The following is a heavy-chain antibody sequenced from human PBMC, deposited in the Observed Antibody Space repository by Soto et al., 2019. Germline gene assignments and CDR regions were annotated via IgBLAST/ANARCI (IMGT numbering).Heavy chain of an antibody. CDR3: ARREIQGPIDY. CDR1: GYSISSSNW. V-gene: IGHV4-28*01. D-gene: IGHD1-26*01. Sequence: QVQLQESGLGLVKPSDTLSLTYAVSGYSISSSNWWGWIRQPPGKGLEWIGYIYYSGTTYYNPSLKSRVTMSVDTSKNQFSLKLTSVTAVDTAVYYCARREIQGPIDYWGQGTLVTVSS. CDR2: IYYSGTT. J-gene: IGHJ4*02.